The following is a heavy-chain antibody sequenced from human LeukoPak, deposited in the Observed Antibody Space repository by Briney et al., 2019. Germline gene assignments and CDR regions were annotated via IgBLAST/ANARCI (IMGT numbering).Heavy chain of an antibody. V-gene: IGHV3-53*01. Sequence: GGSLRLSCAVSGFTVSSNYMTWVRQAPGKGLEWVSVIYSGGSIYYADSVKGRFTISRDISKDTVDLQLNSLRAEDTAVYYCASGKETSMAQGYWGQGTLVTVSS. D-gene: IGHD5-18*01. CDR3: ASGKETSMAQGY. CDR1: GFTVSSNY. J-gene: IGHJ4*02. CDR2: IYSGGSI.